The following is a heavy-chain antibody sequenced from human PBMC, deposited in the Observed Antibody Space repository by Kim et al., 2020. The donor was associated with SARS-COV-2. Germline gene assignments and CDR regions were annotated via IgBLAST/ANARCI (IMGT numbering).Heavy chain of an antibody. CDR3: TSKHSYSSGWYG. J-gene: IGHJ4*02. V-gene: IGHV3-73*01. CDR2: IRSKANSYAT. D-gene: IGHD6-19*01. CDR1: GFTFSGSA. Sequence: GGSLRLSCAASGFTFSGSAMHWVRQASGKGLEWVGRIRSKANSYATAYAASVKGRFTISRDDSKNTAYLQMNSLKTEDTAVYYCTSKHSYSSGWYGWGQGTLVTVSS.